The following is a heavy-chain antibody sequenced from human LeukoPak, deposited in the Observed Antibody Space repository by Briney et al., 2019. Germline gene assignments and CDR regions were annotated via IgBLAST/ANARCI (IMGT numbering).Heavy chain of an antibody. Sequence: ASVKVSCKASGYTFTSYGISWVRQAPGQGLEWMGWISAYNGNTNYAQKLQGRVTMTTDTSTSTAYMELRSLRSDDTAVYYCARDVACSCTSCYSPANWYFDLWGRGTLVTVSS. D-gene: IGHD2-2*01. CDR3: ARDVACSCTSCYSPANWYFDL. J-gene: IGHJ2*01. CDR2: ISAYNGNT. CDR1: GYTFTSYG. V-gene: IGHV1-18*01.